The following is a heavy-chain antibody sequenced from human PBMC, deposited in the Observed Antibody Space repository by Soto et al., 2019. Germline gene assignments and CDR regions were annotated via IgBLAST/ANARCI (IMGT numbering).Heavy chain of an antibody. CDR2: ISYDGRKI. D-gene: IGHD4-4*01. Sequence: PGGSLRLSCAASGFTFSSYAMHWVRQAPGKGLEWVAVISYDGRKISYADSVKGRFTISRDNAKNALYLQMSSLRAEDTALYYCARVYSNSLDDALDFWGQGTMVTVSS. V-gene: IGHV3-30*04. J-gene: IGHJ3*01. CDR1: GFTFSSYA. CDR3: ARVYSNSLDDALDF.